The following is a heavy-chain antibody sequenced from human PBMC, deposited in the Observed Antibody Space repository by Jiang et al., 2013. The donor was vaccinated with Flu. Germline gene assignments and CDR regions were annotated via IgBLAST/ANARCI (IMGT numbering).Heavy chain of an antibody. J-gene: IGHJ4*02. CDR3: AIFGRFGESRN. D-gene: IGHD3-10*01. CDR2: ISGSGGST. CDR1: GFTFSSYA. Sequence: RLSCAASGFTFSSYAMSWVRQAPGKGLEWVSAISGSGGSTYYADSVKGRFTISRDNSKNTLYLQMNSLRAEDTAVYYCAIFGRFGESRNWGQGTLVTVSS. V-gene: IGHV3-23*01.